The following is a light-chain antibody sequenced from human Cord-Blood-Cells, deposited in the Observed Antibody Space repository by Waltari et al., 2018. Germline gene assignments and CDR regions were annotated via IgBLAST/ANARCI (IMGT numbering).Light chain of an antibody. CDR1: QSLLHSNGYNY. CDR3: RHALQTPRT. Sequence: DLVMPQSPLSLPVTPGEPASISCRSSQSLLHSNGYNYLNWYLPKPGQSPQLLIYLGSNRASGVPDRFSGSGSGTDVTLKISRVEAGDVWVYDCRHALQTPRTFGQGTKVEIK. V-gene: IGKV2-28*01. CDR2: LGS. J-gene: IGKJ1*01.